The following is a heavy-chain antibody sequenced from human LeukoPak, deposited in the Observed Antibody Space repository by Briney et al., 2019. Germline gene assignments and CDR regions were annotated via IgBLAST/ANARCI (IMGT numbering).Heavy chain of an antibody. CDR1: GTSISSSY. V-gene: IGHV4-59*08. CDR2: IYYSGNT. D-gene: IGHD5/OR15-5a*01. CDR3: AKYRVDSDGNAGGDDAFDV. J-gene: IGHJ3*01. Sequence: SETLSLTCIVSGTSISSSYWSWIRQPPGKGLQWIGFIYYSGNTNYNPSLSGRATLSLDESKNRVSLKLRSVTAADTALYYCAKYRVDSDGNAGGDDAFDVWGQGTMVTVSS.